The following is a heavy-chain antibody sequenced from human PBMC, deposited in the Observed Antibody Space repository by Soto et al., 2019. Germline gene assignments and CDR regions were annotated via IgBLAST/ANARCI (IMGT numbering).Heavy chain of an antibody. CDR1: GFTFINSA. J-gene: IGHJ4*02. V-gene: IGHV1-58*02. CDR3: AAVQGGGATFHF. D-gene: IGHD1-26*01. Sequence: SVKVSCKASGFTFINSAIQWVRQARGQRLEWMGWIVVGSGHINYAQKFQERLSITRDMSTSTAYMELSSLTLGDTAVYYCAAVQGGGATFHFWGPGTLVTVSS. CDR2: IVVGSGHI.